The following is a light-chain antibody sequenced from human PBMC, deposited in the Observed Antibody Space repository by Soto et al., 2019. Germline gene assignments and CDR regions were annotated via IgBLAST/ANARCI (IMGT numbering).Light chain of an antibody. J-gene: IGLJ1*01. Sequence: QSALTRPASLSGSPGQSITISCTGTSSDVGGYNSVSWYQQHPGKAPKVIIFDVSSRPSGVSSRFSGSKSGNTASLTISGLQAEDEADYYCCSYGSGSTLYVFGAGTKLTVL. CDR1: SSDVGGYNS. CDR2: DVS. CDR3: CSYGSGSTLYV. V-gene: IGLV2-14*03.